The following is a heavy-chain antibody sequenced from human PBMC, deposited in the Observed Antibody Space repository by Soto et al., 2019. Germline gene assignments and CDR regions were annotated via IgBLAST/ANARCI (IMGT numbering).Heavy chain of an antibody. Sequence: PSETLSLTCTVSGGSIIRYYWSWSRQPPGKGLEWIGYISYSGSTNYNPSLKSRVTISVDTSRNQFSLRLSSVTAADAAIYYCAREKYDSSFDYWGQGTLVTVSS. CDR1: GGSIIRYY. J-gene: IGHJ4*02. V-gene: IGHV4-59*01. CDR3: AREKYDSSFDY. CDR2: ISYSGST. D-gene: IGHD3-22*01.